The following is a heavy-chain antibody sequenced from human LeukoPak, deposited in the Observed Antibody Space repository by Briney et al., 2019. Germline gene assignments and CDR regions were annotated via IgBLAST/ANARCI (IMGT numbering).Heavy chain of an antibody. CDR2: INSDGSST. Sequence: GGSLRLSCAASGFTFSSYWMHWVRQAPGKGLVWVSRINSDGSSTSYADSVKSRFTISRDNAKNTLYLQMNSLRAEDTAVYYCARARPPCSSTSCYALVVGFDYWGLGTLVTVSS. CDR1: GFTFSSYW. V-gene: IGHV3-74*01. CDR3: ARARPPCSSTSCYALVVGFDY. D-gene: IGHD2-2*01. J-gene: IGHJ4*02.